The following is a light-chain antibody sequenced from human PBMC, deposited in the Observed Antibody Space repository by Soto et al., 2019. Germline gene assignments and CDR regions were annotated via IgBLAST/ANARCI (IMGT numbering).Light chain of an antibody. V-gene: IGLV2-8*01. CDR2: EVI. J-gene: IGLJ1*01. CDR1: SSDVCGYNY. Sequence: QSALTQPPSASGPPGQAVTISFSGTSSDVCGYNYVSWSHQRPCKALKLMIYEVIKRPSGVPVRFSGSKSDNTASLTVSGLQAEGEADYYCSSYAGSYNVFGNGTKVTVL. CDR3: SSYAGSYNV.